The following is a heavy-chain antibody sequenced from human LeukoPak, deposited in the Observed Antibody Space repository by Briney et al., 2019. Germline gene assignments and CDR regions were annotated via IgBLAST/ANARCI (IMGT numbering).Heavy chain of an antibody. CDR1: GYTFTSYD. J-gene: IGHJ6*03. V-gene: IGHV1-8*01. CDR3: ARCRAYDFWSGYNYYYYMDV. Sequence: ASVKVSCKASGYTFTSYDINWVRQATGQGLEWMGWMNPYSGNTGYAQKFQGRVTMTRNTSISTAYMELSSLRSEDTAVYYCARCRAYDFWSGYNYYYYMDVWGKGTTVTVSS. CDR2: MNPYSGNT. D-gene: IGHD3-3*01.